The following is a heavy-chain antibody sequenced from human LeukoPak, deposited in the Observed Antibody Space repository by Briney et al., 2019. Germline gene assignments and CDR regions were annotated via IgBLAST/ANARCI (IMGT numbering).Heavy chain of an antibody. CDR2: IYYSGST. CDR1: GGSISSSSYY. J-gene: IGHJ4*02. D-gene: IGHD2-2*03. V-gene: IGHV4-39*01. Sequence: SETLSLTCTVSGGSISSSSYYWGWIRQPPGKGLEWIGSIYYSGSTYYNPSLKSRVTISVDTSKNQFSLKLRSVTAADTAVYYCARHSFGYCSSTSCYMPDYWGQGTLVTVSS. CDR3: ARHSFGYCSSTSCYMPDY.